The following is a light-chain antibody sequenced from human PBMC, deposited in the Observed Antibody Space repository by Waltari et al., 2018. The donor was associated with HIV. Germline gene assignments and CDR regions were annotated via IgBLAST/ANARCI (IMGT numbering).Light chain of an antibody. Sequence: QSVLTQPPSVSAAPGQRVTISCSGSNSNIEKNFVSWYQRLPATAPKLLINDNDVRPSGISDRFSGAKSGTSATLGITGLQTGDEATYYCGSWDSRLSGVVFGGGTRLTV. V-gene: IGLV1-51*01. J-gene: IGLJ2*01. CDR2: DND. CDR3: GSWDSRLSGVV. CDR1: NSNIEKNF.